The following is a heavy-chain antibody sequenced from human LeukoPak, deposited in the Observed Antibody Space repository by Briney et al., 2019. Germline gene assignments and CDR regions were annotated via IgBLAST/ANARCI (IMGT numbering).Heavy chain of an antibody. D-gene: IGHD3-3*01. CDR3: ASYRTIFGVVTL. J-gene: IGHJ6*04. CDR1: GFTFSSYG. CDR2: IRNDGSNK. V-gene: IGHV3-30*02. Sequence: GGSLRLSCAASGFTFSSYGMHWVRQAPGKGLEWVAFIRNDGSNKYYADSVKGRFTISRDNSKNTLYLQMNSLRAEDTAVYYCASYRTIFGVVTLWGKGTTVTVSS.